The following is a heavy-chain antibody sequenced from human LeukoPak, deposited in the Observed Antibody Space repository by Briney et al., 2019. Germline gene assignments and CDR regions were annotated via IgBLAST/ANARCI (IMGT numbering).Heavy chain of an antibody. V-gene: IGHV4-30-4*02. D-gene: IGHD2-21*02. CDR3: ARWTHCDGDCYFLDY. CDR1: GGSISSGDYY. J-gene: IGHJ4*02. CDR2: IYYSGST. Sequence: SETLSLTCTVSGGSISSGDYYWSWIRQPPGKGLEWIGYIYYSGSTYYNPSLKSRVTISVDTPKNQFSLKLSSVTAADTAVYYCARWTHCDGDCYFLDYWGQGTLVTVSS.